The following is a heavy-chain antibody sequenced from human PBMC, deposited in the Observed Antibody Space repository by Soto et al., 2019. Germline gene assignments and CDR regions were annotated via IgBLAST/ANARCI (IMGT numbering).Heavy chain of an antibody. V-gene: IGHV3-30-3*01. CDR3: AKEIGEHLWLFDY. Sequence: GGSLRLSCAGYGFTFSNYAMHWVRQAPGKGLEWVAATSYDGTKKYYPDSVKGRFTISRDNSKNTLYLQMNSLRAEDTAVYYCAKEIGEHLWLFDYWGQGTLVTGSS. J-gene: IGHJ4*02. CDR2: TSYDGTKK. D-gene: IGHD5-18*01. CDR1: GFTFSNYA.